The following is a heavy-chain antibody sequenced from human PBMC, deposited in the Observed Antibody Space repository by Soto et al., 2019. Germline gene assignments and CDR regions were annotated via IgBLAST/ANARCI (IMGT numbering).Heavy chain of an antibody. D-gene: IGHD4-17*01. Sequence: QVQLVQSGAEVKKPGSSVKVSCNASGGTFSSYAISWVRQAPGQGLEWMGGIIPIFGTANYAQKFQGRVTITADEATSTAYMELSRLRSEETAVYYCAREAATVTTFDYWGQGTLVTVSS. CDR1: GGTFSSYA. J-gene: IGHJ4*02. CDR3: AREAATVTTFDY. CDR2: IIPIFGTA. V-gene: IGHV1-69*01.